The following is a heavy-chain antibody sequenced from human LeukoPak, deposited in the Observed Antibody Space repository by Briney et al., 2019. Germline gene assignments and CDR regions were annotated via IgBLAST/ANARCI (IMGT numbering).Heavy chain of an antibody. V-gene: IGHV4-4*07. J-gene: IGHJ6*03. CDR2: IYTSGST. CDR1: GGSISSYY. Sequence: SQTLSLTCTVSGGSISSYYWSWIRQPAGKGLEWIGRIYTSGSTNYNPSLKSRVTISVDTSKNQFSLKLSSVTAADTAVYYCARARNVGDFWSGYHFMDVWGKGTTVTVSS. D-gene: IGHD3-3*01. CDR3: ARARNVGDFWSGYHFMDV.